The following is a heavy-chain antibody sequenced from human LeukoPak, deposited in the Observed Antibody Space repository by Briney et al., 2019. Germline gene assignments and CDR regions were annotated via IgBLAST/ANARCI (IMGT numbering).Heavy chain of an antibody. CDR3: ARLKQPIAVAGTIYDGWQYYFDY. Sequence: SETLSLTCTVSGGSISSSSYYWGWIRQPPGKGLEWIGSIYYSGSTYYNPSLKSRVTISVDTSKNQFSLKLSSVTAADTAVYYCARLKQPIAVAGTIYDGWQYYFDYWGQGTLVTVSS. J-gene: IGHJ4*02. CDR1: GGSISSSSYY. D-gene: IGHD6-19*01. CDR2: IYYSGST. V-gene: IGHV4-39*01.